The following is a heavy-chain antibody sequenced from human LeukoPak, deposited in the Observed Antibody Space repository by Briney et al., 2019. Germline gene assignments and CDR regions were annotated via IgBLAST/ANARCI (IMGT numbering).Heavy chain of an antibody. Sequence: QPGRSLRLSCAASGFTFSSHGMHWVRQAPGKGLEWVAVTSYDGSTEYYADSAKGRFNISRDNSKNTLYLQMNSLRVDDTAVYYCAKDATLFGDQYFDYWGQGTLVIVSS. V-gene: IGHV3-30*18. CDR3: AKDATLFGDQYFDY. J-gene: IGHJ4*02. CDR1: GFTFSSHG. D-gene: IGHD3-10*01. CDR2: TSYDGSTE.